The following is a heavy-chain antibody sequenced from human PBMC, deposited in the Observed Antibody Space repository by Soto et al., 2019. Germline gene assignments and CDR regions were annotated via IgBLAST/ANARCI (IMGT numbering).Heavy chain of an antibody. Sequence: LSLTCAVSGGSISSGGYSWSWIRQPPGKGLEWIGYIYHSGSTYYNPSLKSRVTISVDRSKNQFSLKLSSVTAADTAVYYCARAHGYSYGDFDYWGQGTLVTVSS. D-gene: IGHD5-18*01. CDR3: ARAHGYSYGDFDY. CDR2: IYHSGST. CDR1: GGSISSGGYS. J-gene: IGHJ4*02. V-gene: IGHV4-30-2*01.